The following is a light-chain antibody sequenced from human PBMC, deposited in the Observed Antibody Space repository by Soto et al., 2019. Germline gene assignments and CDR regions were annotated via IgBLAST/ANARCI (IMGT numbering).Light chain of an antibody. J-gene: IGKJ4*01. CDR3: QQYNNWPHT. CDR1: QSVSSN. CDR2: GAS. Sequence: EIVMTQSPATLSVSPGERATLSCRASQSVSSNLAWYQQKPGQAPRLLIYGASTRATGIPARFSGSGSGTEFTLTISSLQFEDFAVYYCQQYNNWPHTFGGGTKVEIK. V-gene: IGKV3-15*01.